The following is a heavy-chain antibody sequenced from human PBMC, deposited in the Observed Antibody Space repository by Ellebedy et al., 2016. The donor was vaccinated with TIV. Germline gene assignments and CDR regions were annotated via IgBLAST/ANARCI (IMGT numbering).Heavy chain of an antibody. J-gene: IGHJ4*02. CDR1: GGSISSYY. Sequence: MPGGSLRLSCTVSGGSISSYYWSWIRQPAGKGLEWLGRIYTSGSTNYNPSLKSRFTMSVDTSKNQFSLKLSAVTAADTAVYYCAASESADSDYWGPGTLVTVSS. CDR2: IYTSGST. CDR3: AASESADSDY. D-gene: IGHD2-2*01. V-gene: IGHV4-4*07.